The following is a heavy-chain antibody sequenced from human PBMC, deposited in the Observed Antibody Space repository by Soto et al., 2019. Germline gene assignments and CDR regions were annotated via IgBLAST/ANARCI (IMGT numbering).Heavy chain of an antibody. CDR2: ISSDGSDK. D-gene: IGHD3-10*01. Sequence: QVQLVESGGGVVQPGRSLRLSCAASGFTFSSYGMHWVRQAPGKGLEWVAVISSDGSDKYYADSVKGRFTISRDNSKNTLAVQLNRMRAEDTALYYCARERLYGAGLIDVWGQGTTVTVSS. V-gene: IGHV3-30-3*01. CDR1: GFTFSSYG. CDR3: ARERLYGAGLIDV. J-gene: IGHJ6*02.